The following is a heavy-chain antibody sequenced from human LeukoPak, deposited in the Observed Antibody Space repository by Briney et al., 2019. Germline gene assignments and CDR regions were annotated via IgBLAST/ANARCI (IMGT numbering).Heavy chain of an antibody. D-gene: IGHD3-10*01. V-gene: IGHV3-30*02. Sequence: GGSLRLSCAASGFTFSSYGMHWVRQAPGKGLEWVAFIRYDGSNKYYADSVKGRFTISRDNSKNTLYLQMNSLRAEDTAVYYCAREGSPGGDAFDIWGQGTMVTVSS. CDR3: AREGSPGGDAFDI. CDR1: GFTFSSYG. J-gene: IGHJ3*02. CDR2: IRYDGSNK.